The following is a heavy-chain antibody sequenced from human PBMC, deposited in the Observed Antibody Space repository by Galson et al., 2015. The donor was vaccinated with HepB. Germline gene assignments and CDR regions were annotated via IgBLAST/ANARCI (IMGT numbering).Heavy chain of an antibody. CDR1: TFTSYY. J-gene: IGHJ4*02. V-gene: IGHV1-46*01. Sequence: TFTSYYMHWVRQAPGQGLEWMGIINPSGGSTSYAQKFQGRVTMTRDTSTSTVYMELSSLRSEDTVVYYCARDCGGYSYGHPLDYWGQGTLVTVSS. D-gene: IGHD5-18*01. CDR3: ARDCGGYSYGHPLDY. CDR2: INPSGGST.